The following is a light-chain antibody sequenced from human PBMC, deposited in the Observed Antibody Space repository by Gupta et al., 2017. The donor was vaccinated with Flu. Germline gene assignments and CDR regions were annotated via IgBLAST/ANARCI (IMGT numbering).Light chain of an antibody. Sequence: DMVMTQSPATLSVSLGERATLSCRASQIINTNLAWYQQKPAQPPRLLISGASIRATGIPARFSGSRSGTEFTLTISNLQSEDGAIYFCQQYQDWVTFGQGTRLEI. V-gene: IGKV3-15*01. CDR3: QQYQDWVT. CDR2: GAS. CDR1: QIINTN. J-gene: IGKJ5*01.